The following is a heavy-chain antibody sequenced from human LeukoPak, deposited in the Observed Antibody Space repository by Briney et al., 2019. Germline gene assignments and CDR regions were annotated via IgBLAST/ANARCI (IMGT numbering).Heavy chain of an antibody. J-gene: IGHJ4*02. CDR2: ISSSSSYI. D-gene: IGHD6-6*01. Sequence: GGSLRLSCAASGFTFSSYSMNWVRQAPGKGLEWVSSISSSSSYIYYADSVKGRFTITRDNAKNSLYLQMNSLRAEDTAVYYCARGLVRHGIDYWGQGTLVTVSS. CDR3: ARGLVRHGIDY. V-gene: IGHV3-21*01. CDR1: GFTFSSYS.